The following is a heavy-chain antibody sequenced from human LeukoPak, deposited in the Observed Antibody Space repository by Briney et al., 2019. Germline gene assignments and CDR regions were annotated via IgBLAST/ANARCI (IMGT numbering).Heavy chain of an antibody. CDR1: GFTFSSYE. CDR3: ARVSGTYVDY. J-gene: IGHJ4*02. CDR2: ISSSGRTI. D-gene: IGHD3-16*01. V-gene: IGHV3-48*03. Sequence: PGGSLRLSCAASGFTFSSYEMNWVRQAPGKGLEWVSYISSSGRTIYYADSVKGRFTISRDNAKNSLYLQMNSLRAEDTAVYYCARVSGTYVDYWGQGTLVTVSS.